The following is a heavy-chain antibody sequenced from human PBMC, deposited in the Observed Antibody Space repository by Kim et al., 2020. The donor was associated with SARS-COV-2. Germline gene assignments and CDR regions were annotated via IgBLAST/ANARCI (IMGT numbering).Heavy chain of an antibody. CDR2: IYYSGST. Sequence: SETMSLTCTVSGGSISSYYWSWIRQPPGKGLEWIGYIYYSGSTNYNPSLKSRVTISVDTSKNQFSLKLSSVTAADTAVYYCARDGSESELGGFDWFDPWGQGTLVTVSS. V-gene: IGHV4-59*13. J-gene: IGHJ5*02. CDR3: ARDGSESELGGFDWFDP. D-gene: IGHD7-27*01. CDR1: GGSISSYY.